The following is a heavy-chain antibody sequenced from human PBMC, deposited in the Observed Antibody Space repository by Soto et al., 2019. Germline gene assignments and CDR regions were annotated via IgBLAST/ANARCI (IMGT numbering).Heavy chain of an antibody. CDR3: ARDGQRSSSSWYNWFDP. V-gene: IGHV3-21*01. J-gene: IGHJ5*02. D-gene: IGHD6-13*01. Sequence: EVQLVEPGGGLVKPGGSLRLSCTASGFTFSDYIMNWVRQAPGQGLEWVSSISNTGGYIYYADSVKGRFTISRDNAKNSLYLQMNSLRAEDTAVYYCARDGQRSSSSWYNWFDPWGQGTLVTVAS. CDR1: GFTFSDYI. CDR2: ISNTGGYI.